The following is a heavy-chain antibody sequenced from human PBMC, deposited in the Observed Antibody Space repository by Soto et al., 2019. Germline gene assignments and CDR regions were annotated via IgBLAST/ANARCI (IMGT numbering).Heavy chain of an antibody. V-gene: IGHV4-59*12. D-gene: IGHD3-22*01. Sequence: SETLSLTCTVSGGSISSYYWSWIRQPPGKGLEWIGYIYYSGSTNYNPSLKSRVTISVDTSKNQFSLKPSSVTAADTAVYYCATSYYYDSSGYKSPYYFDYWGQGTLVTVSS. CDR1: GGSISSYY. CDR2: IYYSGST. CDR3: ATSYYYDSSGYKSPYYFDY. J-gene: IGHJ4*02.